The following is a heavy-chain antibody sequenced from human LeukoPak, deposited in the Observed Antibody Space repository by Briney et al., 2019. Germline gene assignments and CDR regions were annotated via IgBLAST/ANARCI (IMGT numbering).Heavy chain of an antibody. CDR3: AKDTTLYYYVSGSFTPDY. CDR1: GFTFSSYT. V-gene: IGHV3-23*01. J-gene: IGHJ4*02. Sequence: GGSLRLSCAASGFTFSSYTMHWVRQAPGKGLEWVSTISGSGGGTDYADSVKGRFTISRDNSKNTLYLQLNTLRAEDTALYYCAKDTTLYYYVSGSFTPDYRGQGTLVTVSS. CDR2: ISGSGGGT. D-gene: IGHD3-10*01.